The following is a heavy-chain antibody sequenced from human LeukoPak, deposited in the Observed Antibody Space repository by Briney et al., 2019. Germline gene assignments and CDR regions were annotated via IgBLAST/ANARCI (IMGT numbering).Heavy chain of an antibody. CDR1: GGSISSSNW. CDR2: IYHSGST. Sequence: PSGTLSLTCAVSGGSISSSNWWSWVRQPPGKGLEWIGEIYHSGSTNYNPSLKSRVTISVDKSKNRFSLKLSSVTAADTAVYYCARATSQAYYDFWSGYSHDDWFDPWGQGTLVTVSS. CDR3: ARATSQAYYDFWSGYSHDDWFDP. V-gene: IGHV4-4*02. D-gene: IGHD3-3*01. J-gene: IGHJ5*02.